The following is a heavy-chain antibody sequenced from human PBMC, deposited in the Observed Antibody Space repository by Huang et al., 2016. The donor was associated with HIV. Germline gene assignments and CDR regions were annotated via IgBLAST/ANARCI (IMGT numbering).Heavy chain of an antibody. Sequence: LQLQESGPGLVKPSETLSLTCTVSGASIDSSNYYWGWIRQPPGKGLEWIGSIHYSGTPHYNPSLESRVTISLETSRNHFSLKLSSVDATETAVYYCARHWWLNSYFDFWGQGALVTVSS. D-gene: IGHD2-8*02. CDR2: IHYSGTP. V-gene: IGHV4-39*01. CDR3: ARHWWLNSYFDF. J-gene: IGHJ4*02. CDR1: GASIDSSNYY.